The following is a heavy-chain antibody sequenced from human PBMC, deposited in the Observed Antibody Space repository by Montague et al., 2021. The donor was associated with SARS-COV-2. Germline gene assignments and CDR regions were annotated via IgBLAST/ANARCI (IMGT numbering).Heavy chain of an antibody. J-gene: IGHJ5*02. D-gene: IGHD5/OR15-5a*01. CDR2: ISYDGSNK. V-gene: IGHV3-30*18. Sequence: SLRLSCAASGFTFSSYDMHWVRQAPGKGLEWVAVISYDGSNKYYADSVKGRFTISRDNSKNTLYLQMNSLRAEDTAVYYCAKEEGCLPNWFDAWGQGTRVTV. CDR3: AKEEGCLPNWFDA. CDR1: GFTFSSYD.